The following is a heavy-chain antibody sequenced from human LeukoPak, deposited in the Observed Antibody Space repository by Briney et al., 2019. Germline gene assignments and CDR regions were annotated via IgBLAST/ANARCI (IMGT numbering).Heavy chain of an antibody. CDR1: GYTLTELS. Sequence: ASVKVSCKVSGYTLTELSMHWVRQAPVKGLEWMGGFDPEDGETIYAQKFHGRVTMTEDTSTDTAYMELSSLRSEDTAVYYCATGPTVTTSFHIWGQGTMVTVSS. D-gene: IGHD4-17*01. CDR2: FDPEDGET. CDR3: ATGPTVTTSFHI. V-gene: IGHV1-24*01. J-gene: IGHJ3*02.